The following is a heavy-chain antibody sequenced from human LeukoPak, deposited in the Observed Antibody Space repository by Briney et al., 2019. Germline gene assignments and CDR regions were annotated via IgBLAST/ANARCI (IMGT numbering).Heavy chain of an antibody. CDR1: GFTFSSYA. CDR3: AKGNYYDSSGYGSYYFDY. J-gene: IGHJ4*02. V-gene: IGHV3-23*01. Sequence: GGSLRLSCAASGFTFSSYAMSWVRQAPGKGLEWVSAISGSGGSTYYADSVKGRFTISRDNSKNTLYLQMNSLRAEDTAVYYCAKGNYYDSSGYGSYYFDYWGQETLVIVSS. CDR2: ISGSGGST. D-gene: IGHD3-22*01.